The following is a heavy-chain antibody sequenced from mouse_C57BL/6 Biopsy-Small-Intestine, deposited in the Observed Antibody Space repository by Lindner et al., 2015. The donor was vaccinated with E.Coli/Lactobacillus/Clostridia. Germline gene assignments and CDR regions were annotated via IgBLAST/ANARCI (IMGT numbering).Heavy chain of an antibody. V-gene: IGHV1-74*01. CDR1: GYTFTAYS. D-gene: IGHD2-14*01. J-gene: IGHJ1*01. Sequence: SVKVSCKVSGYTFTAYSMHWVRQAPGQGLEWMGRNIPYSHVTDFAQKFQGRVTMTRDASISTAYMELSRLTSDDTAVYYCAGDYRGSLIWGQGTTVIVSS. CDR2: NIPYSHVT. CDR3: AGDYRGSLI.